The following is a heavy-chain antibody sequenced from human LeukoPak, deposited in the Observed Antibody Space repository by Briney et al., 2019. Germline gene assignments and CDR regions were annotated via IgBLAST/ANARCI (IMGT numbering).Heavy chain of an antibody. J-gene: IGHJ4*02. Sequence: GGSLRLSCAASGFTFSSYSMNWVRQAPGKGLEWVSYISSSSGTIHYADSVKGRFTISRDNAKNPLYLQMNSLRDEDTAVYYCARHGSGYGQVDYWGQGTLVTVSS. CDR2: ISSSSGTI. V-gene: IGHV3-48*02. D-gene: IGHD6-25*01. CDR1: GFTFSSYS. CDR3: ARHGSGYGQVDY.